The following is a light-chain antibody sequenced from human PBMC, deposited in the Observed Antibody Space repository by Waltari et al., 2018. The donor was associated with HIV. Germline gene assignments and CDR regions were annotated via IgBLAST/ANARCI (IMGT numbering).Light chain of an antibody. Sequence: QSVLTQPPSVSGLPGQKVTISCSGSNSDIGVNTVNWYQQFPGRAPKLVASRSHQRPSGVADRFSGSKSGTSASLAINGVPAEDEATYFCSAWDDTLHVVFGGGTKLTVL. CDR1: NSDIGVNT. V-gene: IGLV1-44*01. CDR3: SAWDDTLHVV. CDR2: RSH. J-gene: IGLJ3*02.